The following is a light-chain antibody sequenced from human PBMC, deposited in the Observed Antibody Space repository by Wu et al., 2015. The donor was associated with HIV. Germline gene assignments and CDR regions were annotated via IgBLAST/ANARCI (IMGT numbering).Light chain of an antibody. V-gene: IGKV3-15*01. CDR1: QSVRSN. CDR3: QKYNTAPWT. J-gene: IGKJ1*01. Sequence: EIVMTQSPATLSMSPGERATLSCRAGQSVRSNLAWYQQKPGQAPRLLTYAASTLQSGVPSRFSGSGSGTDFTLTISSLQPEDVTTYYCQKYNTAPWTFGQGTKVEMK. CDR2: AAS.